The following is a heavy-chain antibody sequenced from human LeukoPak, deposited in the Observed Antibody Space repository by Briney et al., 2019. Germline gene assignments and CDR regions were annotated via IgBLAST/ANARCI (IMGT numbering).Heavy chain of an antibody. D-gene: IGHD3-10*01. CDR1: GYSFPGYW. V-gene: IGHV5-51*01. CDR2: IYPGDSDT. J-gene: IGHJ6*02. Sequence: GESLRISCKGSGYSFPGYWIGWVRQIPGKGLEWMGIIYPGDSDTRYSPSFQGQVTISADKSTRTAYLQWSSLKTSDTATYYCARADQFLWLGDARRPYYYDLDVWGQGTSVTVSS. CDR3: ARADQFLWLGDARRPYYYDLDV.